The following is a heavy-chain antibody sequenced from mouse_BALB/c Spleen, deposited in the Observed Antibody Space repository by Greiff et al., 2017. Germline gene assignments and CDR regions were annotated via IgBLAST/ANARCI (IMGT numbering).Heavy chain of an antibody. Sequence: EVQLVESGGDLVKPGGSLKLSCAASGFTFSSYGMSWVRQTPDKRLEWVATISSGGSYTYYPDSVKGRFTISRDNAKNTLYLQMSSLKSEDTAMYYCARHEDYRYDDAMDYWGQGTSVTVSS. J-gene: IGHJ4*01. V-gene: IGHV5-6*01. CDR1: GFTFSSYG. CDR3: ARHEDYRYDDAMDY. D-gene: IGHD2-14*01. CDR2: ISSGGSYT.